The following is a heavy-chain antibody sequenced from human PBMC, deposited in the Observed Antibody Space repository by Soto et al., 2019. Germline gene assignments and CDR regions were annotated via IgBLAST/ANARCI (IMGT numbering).Heavy chain of an antibody. CDR1: GFTFSTSA. V-gene: IGHV3-30-3*01. J-gene: IGHJ4*02. CDR2: ISYHGSNK. D-gene: IGHD6-19*01. CDR3: ARSNSGWPYFDY. Sequence: PGGSLRLSCAASGFTFSTSAMHWVRQAPGKGLEWVALISYHGSNKYYGDSVEGRFTISRDNSKNTLYLQMDSLRAEDTAAYYCARSNSGWPYFDYWGQGTLVTVSS.